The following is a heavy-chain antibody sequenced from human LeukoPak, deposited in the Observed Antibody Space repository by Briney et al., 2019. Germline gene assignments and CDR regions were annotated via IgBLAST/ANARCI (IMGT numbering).Heavy chain of an antibody. CDR2: ISSSGSTI. D-gene: IGHD3-10*01. J-gene: IGHJ4*02. V-gene: IGHV3-11*04. Sequence: GGSLRLSCAASGFTFSDYYMSWIRQAPGKGLEWVSYISSSGSTIYYADSVKGRFTISRDNAKNSLYLQMNSLTTEDTAVYYCARFHFGWYFDYWGQGTLVTVSS. CDR3: ARFHFGWYFDY. CDR1: GFTFSDYY.